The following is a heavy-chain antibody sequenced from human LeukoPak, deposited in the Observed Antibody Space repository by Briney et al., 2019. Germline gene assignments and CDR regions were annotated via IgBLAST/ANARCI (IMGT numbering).Heavy chain of an antibody. D-gene: IGHD3-22*01. CDR1: GFTFSSYW. V-gene: IGHV3-7*01. Sequence: PGGSLRLSCAASGFTFSSYWMSWVRQAPGKGLEWVANIKQDGSEKYYVDSVKGRFTISRDNAKNSLYLQMNSLRAEDTAVYYCARERAFYYYDSCGLDAFDIWGQGTLVTVSS. CDR3: ARERAFYYYDSCGLDAFDI. J-gene: IGHJ4*02. CDR2: IKQDGSEK.